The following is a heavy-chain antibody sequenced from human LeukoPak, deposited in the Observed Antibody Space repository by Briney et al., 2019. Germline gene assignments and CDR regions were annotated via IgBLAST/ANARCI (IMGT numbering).Heavy chain of an antibody. D-gene: IGHD6-13*01. Sequence: EASVKVSCTASGYTFTSYGISWVRQAPGQGLEWMGWISAYNGNTNYAQKLQGRVTMTTDTSTSTAYMELRSLRSDDTAVYYCARDGESSSWYPSRYYGMDVWGQGTTVTVSS. CDR2: ISAYNGNT. CDR1: GYTFTSYG. CDR3: ARDGESSSWYPSRYYGMDV. J-gene: IGHJ6*02. V-gene: IGHV1-18*01.